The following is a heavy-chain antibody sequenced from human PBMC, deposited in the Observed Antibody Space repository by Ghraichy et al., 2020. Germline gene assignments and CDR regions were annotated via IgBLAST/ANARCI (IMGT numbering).Heavy chain of an antibody. V-gene: IGHV3-30-3*01. Sequence: GGSLRLSCAGSGFTFRSHGFHWVRQAPGKGLEWVAVISYDGSHKYYADSVQGRFTMSKDDSRNTVYLQMNSLRTEDTAVYYCARGGDNHSYIGLFYYFLDVWGRGTTVTVSS. D-gene: IGHD3-10*01. CDR2: ISYDGSHK. CDR1: GFTFRSHG. CDR3: ARGGDNHSYIGLFYYFLDV. J-gene: IGHJ6*03.